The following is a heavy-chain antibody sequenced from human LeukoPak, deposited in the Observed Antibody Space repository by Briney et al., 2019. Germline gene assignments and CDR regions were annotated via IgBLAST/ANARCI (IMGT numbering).Heavy chain of an antibody. J-gene: IGHJ4*02. V-gene: IGHV1-69*05. D-gene: IGHD5-18*01. CDR3: ARREMGRGYSYGTYDY. CDR2: IIPIFGTA. CDR1: GGTFSSYA. Sequence: ASVKVSCKXSGGTFSSYAISWVRQAPGQGLEWMGGIIPIFGTANYAQKFQGRVTITTDESTSTAYMELSSLRSEDTAVYYCARREMGRGYSYGTYDYWGQGTLVTVSS.